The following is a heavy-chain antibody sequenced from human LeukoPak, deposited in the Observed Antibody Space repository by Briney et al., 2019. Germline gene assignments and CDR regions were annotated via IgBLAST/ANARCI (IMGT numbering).Heavy chain of an antibody. Sequence: GESLKISCQGSGYRFTSYWFAWVRQMPGKGLEWMGIMYPSDSDTRYSPSFQGHVTISADKSISTAYLQWSSLKASDSAIYYCARRVYGDSNAMDVWGQGTTVTVSS. J-gene: IGHJ6*02. D-gene: IGHD4-17*01. CDR3: ARRVYGDSNAMDV. CDR2: MYPSDSDT. CDR1: GYRFTSYW. V-gene: IGHV5-51*01.